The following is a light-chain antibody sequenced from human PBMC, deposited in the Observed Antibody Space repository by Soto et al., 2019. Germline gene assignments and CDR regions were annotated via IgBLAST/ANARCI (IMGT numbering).Light chain of an antibody. J-gene: IGKJ1*01. CDR1: QSVSTRS. V-gene: IGKV3-20*01. CDR2: GAS. CDR3: QQYDSSPRT. Sequence: EIVLTQSPGTLSLSPGERATLSCRASQSVSTRSLAWYQQKPGQAPRLLISGASSRAADIPYRFSGSGSGTDFTLTINRLEPEDFAVYYCQQYDSSPRTFGQGTKVE.